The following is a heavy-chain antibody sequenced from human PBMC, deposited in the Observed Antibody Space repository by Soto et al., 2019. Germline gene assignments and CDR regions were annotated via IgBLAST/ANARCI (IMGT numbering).Heavy chain of an antibody. D-gene: IGHD2-15*01. V-gene: IGHV4-4*02. J-gene: IGHJ4*02. CDR2: IYHSGST. Sequence: QVQLQESGPGLVKPSGTLSLTGAVSGGSISSNNWWSWARQPPGKGLEWIGEIYHSGSTNYNPSPQSRVTILVDKSRNQPSLRLSSVTAADTAVYYCARENGWIDYWGQGTLVTVSS. CDR3: ARENGWIDY. CDR1: GGSISSNNW.